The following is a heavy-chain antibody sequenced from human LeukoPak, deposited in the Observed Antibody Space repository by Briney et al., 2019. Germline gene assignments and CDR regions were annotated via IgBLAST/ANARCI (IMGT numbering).Heavy chain of an antibody. CDR1: GFTFSSYG. Sequence: GGSLRLSCAASGFTFSSYGMHWVRQAPGKGLEWVAVISYDGSNKYYADSVKGRFTISRDDSKNTLYLQMNSLRAEDTAVYYCAKDGQYSTMIVVVIHRFGTRGYYMDVWGKGTTVTVSS. J-gene: IGHJ6*03. CDR2: ISYDGSNK. D-gene: IGHD3-22*01. V-gene: IGHV3-30*18. CDR3: AKDGQYSTMIVVVIHRFGTRGYYMDV.